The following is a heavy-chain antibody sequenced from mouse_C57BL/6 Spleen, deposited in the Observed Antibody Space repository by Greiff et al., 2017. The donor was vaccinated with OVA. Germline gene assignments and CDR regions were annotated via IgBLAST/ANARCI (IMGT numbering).Heavy chain of an antibody. D-gene: IGHD4-1*01. CDR2: ISRGSSTI. CDR1: GFTFSDYG. CDR3: AKLGKEKAMDY. V-gene: IGHV5-17*01. Sequence: EVQVVESGGGLVKPGGSLKLSCAASGFTFSDYGMHWVRQAPEKGLEWVAYISRGSSTIYYADTVKGRFTISRDNAKNTLFLQMTSLRSEDTAMYYCAKLGKEKAMDYWGQGTSVTVSS. J-gene: IGHJ4*01.